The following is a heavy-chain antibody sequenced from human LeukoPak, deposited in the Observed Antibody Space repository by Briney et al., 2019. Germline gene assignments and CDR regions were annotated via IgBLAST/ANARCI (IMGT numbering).Heavy chain of an antibody. CDR3: ARGAADYGLDYFDY. V-gene: IGHV1-3*01. D-gene: IGHD4-17*01. CDR1: GYTFTGYA. CDR2: INAGNGNT. Sequence: ASVKVSCKASGYTFTGYAMHWVRQAPGQRLEWMGWINAGNGNTKYSQKFQGRVTITRDTSACTAYMELSSLRSEDTAVYYCARGAADYGLDYFDYWGQGTLVTVSS. J-gene: IGHJ4*02.